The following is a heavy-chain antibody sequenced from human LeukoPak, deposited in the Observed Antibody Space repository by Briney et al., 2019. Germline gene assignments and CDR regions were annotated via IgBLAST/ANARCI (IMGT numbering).Heavy chain of an antibody. CDR1: GFTFSSYA. CDR3: AKDPNSGYDLRDY. D-gene: IGHD5-12*01. J-gene: IGHJ4*02. V-gene: IGHV3-23*01. CDR2: ISGSGGST. Sequence: PGGSLRLSCAASGFTFSSYAMSWVRQAPGKGLEWVSAISGSGGSTYYADSVKGRFTISRDNSKNTLYLQMNSLRAEDTAAYYCAKDPNSGYDLRDYWGQGTLVTVSS.